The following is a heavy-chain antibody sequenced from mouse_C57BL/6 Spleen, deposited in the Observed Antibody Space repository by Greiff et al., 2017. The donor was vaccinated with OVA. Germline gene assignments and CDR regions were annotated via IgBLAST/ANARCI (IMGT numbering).Heavy chain of an antibody. CDR3: TRNGNFDY. CDR2: IDPETGGT. J-gene: IGHJ2*01. V-gene: IGHV1-15*01. Sequence: QVQLQQSGAELVRPGASVTLSCKASGYTFTDYEMHWVKQTPVHGLEWIGAIDPETGGTAYNQKFKGKAILNADKSSSTAYMELRSLTSEDSAVYYCTRNGNFDYWGQGTTLTVSS. CDR1: GYTFTDYE.